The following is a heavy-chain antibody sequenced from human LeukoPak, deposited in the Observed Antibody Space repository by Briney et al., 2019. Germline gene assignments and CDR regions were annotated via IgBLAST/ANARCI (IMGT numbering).Heavy chain of an antibody. J-gene: IGHJ4*02. CDR3: ARGAYSSGNPLDV. Sequence: GGSLRLSCAASGFTFCRYGMHWVRQAPGKGPEWVAVIWYDGSNKYYADSVEGRFTISRDNSRDTLYLQMNSLRAEDTALYFCARGAYSSGNPLDVWGQGTLVTVPS. D-gene: IGHD3-22*01. CDR1: GFTFCRYG. CDR2: IWYDGSNK. V-gene: IGHV3-33*08.